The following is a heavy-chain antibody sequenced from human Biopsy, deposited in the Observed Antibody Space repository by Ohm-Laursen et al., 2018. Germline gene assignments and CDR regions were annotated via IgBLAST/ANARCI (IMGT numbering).Heavy chain of an antibody. J-gene: IGHJ4*02. V-gene: IGHV1-18*01. CDR1: GDTFNKYG. D-gene: IGHD3-3*01. CDR2: ISGYNGNT. Sequence: ASVKVSCKASGDTFNKYGIFWVRQAPGQGLEWMGRISGYNGNTLYAQKFQHRVTMTTDTSTSTAYMELRSLTSDDTAVYYCVRISITRLLDYWGQGTLVTVSS. CDR3: VRISITRLLDY.